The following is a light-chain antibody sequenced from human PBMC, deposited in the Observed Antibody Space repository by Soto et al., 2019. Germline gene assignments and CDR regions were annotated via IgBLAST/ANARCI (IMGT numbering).Light chain of an antibody. CDR1: RNIDTS. CDR3: QQYDYSRT. V-gene: IGKV1-5*01. CDR2: DVS. Sequence: DITLTQAPSTLSASVGDSVTITCRASRNIDTSLAWYQHKPGKAPKLLIFDVSRLESGVPSRFSGSGSGTEFTLTISSVHSDDFVTYYCQQYDYSRTFGQGTKVDI. J-gene: IGKJ1*01.